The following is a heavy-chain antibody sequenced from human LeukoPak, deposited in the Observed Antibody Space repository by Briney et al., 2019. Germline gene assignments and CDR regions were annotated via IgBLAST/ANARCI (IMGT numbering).Heavy chain of an antibody. CDR3: ASAGLTYGSGSYFVY. V-gene: IGHV3-20*04. CDR2: INWNGGST. D-gene: IGHD3-10*01. J-gene: IGHJ4*02. Sequence: GGSLRLSCAASGFPFDDYGMTWVRQAPGKGLEWVSGINWNGGSTGYADSVKGRFTISRDNAKNSLYLQMNSLRAEDTALYYCASAGLTYGSGSYFVYWGQGTLITVSS. CDR1: GFPFDDYG.